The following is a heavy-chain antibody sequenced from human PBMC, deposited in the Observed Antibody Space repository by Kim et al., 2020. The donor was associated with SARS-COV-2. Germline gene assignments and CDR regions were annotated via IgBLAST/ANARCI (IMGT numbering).Heavy chain of an antibody. CDR1: GYSISGGYY. CDR2: IYHSGST. J-gene: IGHJ4*02. CDR3: ARGDLAH. V-gene: IGHV4-38-2*02. Sequence: SETLSHTCTVSGYSISGGYYWGWIRQPPGKGLEWIGSIYHSGSTSYNPSLKSRVTISVDTSNNQFSLKLNSVTAADTAVYYCARGDLAHWGQGILVTVSS.